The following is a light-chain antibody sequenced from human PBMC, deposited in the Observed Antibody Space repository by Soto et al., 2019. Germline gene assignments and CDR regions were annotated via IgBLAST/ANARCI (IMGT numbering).Light chain of an antibody. CDR3: TSYTTSSTLYV. J-gene: IGLJ1*01. V-gene: IGLV2-14*02. CDR1: SSDVGSYNL. CDR2: AVS. Sequence: QSALTQPASVSGSPGQSITISCTGTSSDVGSYNLVSWYQHHPGKAPKLMIYAVSNRPSGGSNRFSGSKSGSTASLTISGLQTEDEADYFCTSYTTSSTLYVFGTGTKVTVL.